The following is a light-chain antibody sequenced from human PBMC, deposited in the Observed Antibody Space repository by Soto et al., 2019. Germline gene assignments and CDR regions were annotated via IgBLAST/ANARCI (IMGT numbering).Light chain of an antibody. CDR1: SSDVGGYIY. CDR2: DVS. CDR3: NSYTTSSTPGYV. J-gene: IGLJ1*01. V-gene: IGLV2-14*01. Sequence: QSALTQPASVSGSPGQSITISCTGTSSDVGGYIYVSWYQQHPGKAPNLIIYDVSNRPSVVSNRFSGSKSGNTASLTISGLQAEDEADYYCNSYTTSSTPGYVFGTGTKVTVL.